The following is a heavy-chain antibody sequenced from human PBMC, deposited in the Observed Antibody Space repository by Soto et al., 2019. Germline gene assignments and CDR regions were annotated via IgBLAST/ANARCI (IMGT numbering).Heavy chain of an antibody. J-gene: IGHJ6*02. V-gene: IGHV4-39*01. D-gene: IGHD5-18*01. CDR1: GFSFSSSIYY. Sequence: PWETLSLTCTVSGFSFSSSIYYWGWIRQPPGKGLEWIGSIYYSGSTYYNPSLKSRVTISVDTSKNQFSLKLSSVTAADTAVYYCASGRNVDTDDCMDVWGQGTTVTVSS. CDR2: IYYSGST. CDR3: ASGRNVDTDDCMDV.